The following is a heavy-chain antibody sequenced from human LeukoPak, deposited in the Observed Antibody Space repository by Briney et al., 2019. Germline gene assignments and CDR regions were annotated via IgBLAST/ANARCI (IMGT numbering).Heavy chain of an antibody. CDR1: GFTFSSYG. CDR2: IWYDGSNK. D-gene: IGHD3-22*01. Sequence: TGGSLRLSCAASGFTFSSYGMHWVRQAPGKGLEWGAVIWYDGSNKYYADSVKGRFTISRDNSKNTLYLQMNSLRAEDTAVYYCARDVYYDSSGYNYFDYWGQGTLVTVSS. J-gene: IGHJ4*02. V-gene: IGHV3-33*01. CDR3: ARDVYYDSSGYNYFDY.